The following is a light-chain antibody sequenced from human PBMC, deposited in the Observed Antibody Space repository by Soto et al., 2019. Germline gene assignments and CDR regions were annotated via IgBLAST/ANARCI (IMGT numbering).Light chain of an antibody. Sequence: ESVLTQSPGTLSLSPGEGATLSCRASQTVIKDYLAWYQHKPGQAPRLLIYGASYRATGIPDRFSGGGSGTDFTLTISRLEPEDSALYYCQKYETSPYTFCQGTKLEIK. CDR3: QKYETSPYT. CDR1: QTVIKDY. V-gene: IGKV3-20*01. CDR2: GAS. J-gene: IGKJ2*01.